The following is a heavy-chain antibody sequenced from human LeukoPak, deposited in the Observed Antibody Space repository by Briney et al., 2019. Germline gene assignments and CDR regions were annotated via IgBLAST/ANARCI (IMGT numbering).Heavy chain of an antibody. CDR2: IWYDGTNK. CDR3: TKSGSAWAFFQD. CDR1: GFTFSNYG. V-gene: IGHV3-33*06. D-gene: IGHD2-15*01. J-gene: IGHJ1*01. Sequence: PGRSLRLSCAASGFTFSNYGMHWVRQAPGKGLEWVAVIWYDGTNKFYADSVKGRFTISRDISKNTLYLQMNSLTVEDTAVYYCTKSGSAWAFFQDWGQGTLVTVS.